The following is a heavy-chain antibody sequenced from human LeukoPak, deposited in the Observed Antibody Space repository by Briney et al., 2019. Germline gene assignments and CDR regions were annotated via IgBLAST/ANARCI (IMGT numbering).Heavy chain of an antibody. CDR3: ARGSGSYYNEFDY. J-gene: IGHJ4*02. Sequence: GGSLRLSCAASGFTVSSNYMSWVRQAPGKGLEWVSVIYSGGSTYYADSVKGRFTISRHNSKNTLYLQMNSLRAEDTAVYYCARGSGSYYNEFDYWGQGTLVTVSS. D-gene: IGHD3-10*01. CDR2: IYSGGST. V-gene: IGHV3-53*04. CDR1: GFTVSSNY.